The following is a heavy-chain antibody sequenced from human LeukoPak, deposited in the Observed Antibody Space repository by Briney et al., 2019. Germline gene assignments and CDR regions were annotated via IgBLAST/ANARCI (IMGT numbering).Heavy chain of an antibody. CDR3: ARQQYQLLYCWFDP. J-gene: IGHJ5*02. D-gene: IGHD2-2*02. CDR2: IYYSEST. Sequence: SETLSLTCTVSGGSISSSSYYWGWIRQPPGKGLEWIGSIYYSESTYYNPSLKSRVTISVDTSKNQFSLKLSSVTSADTAVYYCARQQYQLLYCWFDPWGQGTLVTVSS. CDR1: GGSISSSSYY. V-gene: IGHV4-39*01.